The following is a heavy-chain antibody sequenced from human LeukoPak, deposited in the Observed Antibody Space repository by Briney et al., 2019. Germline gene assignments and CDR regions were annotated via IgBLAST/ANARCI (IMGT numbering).Heavy chain of an antibody. CDR3: ARAPYYYGSGTPLFDY. D-gene: IGHD3-10*01. J-gene: IGHJ4*02. CDR2: INPNSGGT. Sequence: ASVKVSCKASGYIFTGYYMHWVRQAPGQGLEWMGRINPNSGGTNYAQKFQGRVTMTRDTSISTAYMELSRLRSDDTAVYYCARAPYYYGSGTPLFDYWGQGTLVTVSS. CDR1: GYIFTGYY. V-gene: IGHV1-2*06.